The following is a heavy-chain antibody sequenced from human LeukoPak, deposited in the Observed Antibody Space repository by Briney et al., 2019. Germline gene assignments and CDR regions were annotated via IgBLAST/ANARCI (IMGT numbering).Heavy chain of an antibody. Sequence: PGGSLRLSCAASGFTFSSYEMNWVRQAPGKGLEWVSYISSSGSTIYYADSVKGRFTISRDNSKNTLYLQMNSLRAEDTAVYYCARHQQENWGSEWRIYYYYYMDVWGKGTTVTISS. CDR1: GFTFSSYE. J-gene: IGHJ6*03. CDR3: ARHQQENWGSEWRIYYYYYMDV. V-gene: IGHV3-48*03. D-gene: IGHD7-27*01. CDR2: ISSSGSTI.